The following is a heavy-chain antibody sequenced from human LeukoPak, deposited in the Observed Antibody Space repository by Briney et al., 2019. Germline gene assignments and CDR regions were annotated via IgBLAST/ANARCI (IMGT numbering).Heavy chain of an antibody. CDR1: GYSFTSYW. CDR3: ARQVDCSGGSCYSNDI. J-gene: IGHJ3*02. V-gene: IGHV5-51*01. Sequence: PGESLKISCKGSGYSFTSYWIGWVRQMPGKGLEWMGIIYPGDSDTRYSPSFQGQVTISADKSISTAYLQWSSLKASDTAMYYCARQVDCSGGSCYSNDIWGQGTMVTVSS. D-gene: IGHD2-15*01. CDR2: IYPGDSDT.